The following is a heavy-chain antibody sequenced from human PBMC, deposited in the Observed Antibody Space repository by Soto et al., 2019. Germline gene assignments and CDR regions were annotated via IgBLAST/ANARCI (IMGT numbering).Heavy chain of an antibody. CDR2: ISSSGITT. V-gene: IGHV3-48*03. J-gene: IGHJ4*02. CDR1: RFTFRNYE. D-gene: IGHD1-1*01. CDR3: ARYGTRADW. Sequence: EVQLVESGGGFVQPGGSLRLSCAASRFTFRNYEMNWVRKAPGKGLEWVSYISSSGITTYYADFAAGRFTISRDNAKESLYLHLNSLRVEDTAVYYCARYGTRADWWGLGTQVTVSS.